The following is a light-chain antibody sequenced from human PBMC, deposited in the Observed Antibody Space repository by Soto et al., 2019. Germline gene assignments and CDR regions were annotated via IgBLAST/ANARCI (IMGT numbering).Light chain of an antibody. Sequence: EIVLTQSPGTLSLSPGEIATFSCRARQSVISSYLSWYQHKTGQAPRLLIYGPSSRATGVPDRFRGSGSGTEFTLTIRRLDPEDFAVYYCHQYGSSPITFGQGTRLHIK. J-gene: IGKJ5*01. CDR2: GPS. V-gene: IGKV3-20*01. CDR1: QSVISSY. CDR3: HQYGSSPIT.